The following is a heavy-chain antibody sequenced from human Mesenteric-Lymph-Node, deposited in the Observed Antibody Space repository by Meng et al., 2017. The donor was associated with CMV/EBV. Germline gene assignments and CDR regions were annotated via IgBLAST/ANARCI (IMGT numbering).Heavy chain of an antibody. CDR3: ARGWGFSMDV. D-gene: IGHD7-27*01. V-gene: IGHV1-8*02. CDR2: MNPNSGNT. Sequence: ASVKVSCKASGYTFSSYYMNWVRQATGQGLEWMGWMNPNSGNTGYAQKFQGRVAMTRNTSISTAYMELSSLRSEDTAMYYCARGWGFSMDVWGQGTTVTVSS. CDR1: GYTFSSYY. J-gene: IGHJ6*02.